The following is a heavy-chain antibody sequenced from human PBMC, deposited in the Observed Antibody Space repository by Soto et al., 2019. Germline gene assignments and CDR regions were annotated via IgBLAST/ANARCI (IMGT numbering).Heavy chain of an antibody. CDR2: IKSKNDGGTT. J-gene: IGHJ3*02. V-gene: IGHV3-15*07. Sequence: GGSLRLSCAASGFTFSNAWMNWVRQAPGKGLEWVGRIKSKNDGGTTDYDAPVKGRFTISRDDSKNTLYLQMNSLKTEDTAVYYCTTSGINQLRQWDDAFDIWGQGTMVTVSS. CDR3: TTSGINQLRQWDDAFDI. CDR1: GFTFSNAW. D-gene: IGHD1-26*01.